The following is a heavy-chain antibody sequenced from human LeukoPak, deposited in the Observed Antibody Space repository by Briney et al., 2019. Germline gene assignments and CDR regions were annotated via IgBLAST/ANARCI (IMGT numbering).Heavy chain of an antibody. V-gene: IGHV4-39*01. CDR3: ASLPPYYYDSSGYYYRLWYFDP. CDR2: IYYSGST. Sequence: SETLSLTCTVSGGSISSSSYYWGWIRQPPGKGLEWIGSIYYSGSTYYNPSLKSRVTISVDTSKNQFSLKLSSVTAADTAVYYCASLPPYYYDSSGYYYRLWYFDPWGRGTLVTVSS. D-gene: IGHD3-22*01. J-gene: IGHJ2*01. CDR1: GGSISSSSYY.